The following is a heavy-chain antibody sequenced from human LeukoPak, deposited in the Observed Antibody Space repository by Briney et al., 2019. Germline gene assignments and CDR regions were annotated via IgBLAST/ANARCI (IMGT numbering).Heavy chain of an antibody. J-gene: IGHJ5*02. Sequence: SETLSLTCAVYGGSFSGYYWSWIRQPPGKGLEWIGEINHSGSTNYNPSLKSRVTISVDTSKNQFSLKLSSVTAADTAVYYCARSVVRGGPDSSLRWFDPWGQGTLVTVSS. D-gene: IGHD3-22*01. CDR3: ARSVVRGGPDSSLRWFDP. V-gene: IGHV4-34*01. CDR1: GGSFSGYY. CDR2: INHSGST.